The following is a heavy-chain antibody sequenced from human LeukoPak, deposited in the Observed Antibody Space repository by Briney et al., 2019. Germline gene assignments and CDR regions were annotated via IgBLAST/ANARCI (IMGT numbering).Heavy chain of an antibody. D-gene: IGHD3-16*02. CDR3: ARLVYVWGSYRYGFDP. CDR2: IYYSGST. CDR1: GGSISRSSYY. J-gene: IGHJ5*02. V-gene: IGHV4-39*01. Sequence: SETLSLTCTVSGGSISRSSYYWGWIRQPPGKGLEWIGSIYYSGSTYYNPSLKSRVTISVDTSKNQFSLKLSSVTAADTAVYYCARLVYVWGSYRYGFDPWGQGTLVTVSS.